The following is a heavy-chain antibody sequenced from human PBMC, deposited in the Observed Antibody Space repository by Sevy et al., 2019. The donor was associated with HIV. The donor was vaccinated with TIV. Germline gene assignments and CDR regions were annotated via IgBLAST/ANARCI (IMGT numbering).Heavy chain of an antibody. CDR3: ARGYTAAAGKDYDYGMDV. CDR2: INPNSGGT. CDR1: GYTFTGYY. V-gene: IGHV1-2*02. D-gene: IGHD6-13*01. Sequence: ASVKVSCKASGYTFTGYYMRWVRQAPGQGLEWMGWINPNSGGTNYAQKFQGRVTMTRDTSISTAYMELSRLRSDDTAVYYCARGYTAAAGKDYDYGMDVWGQGTTVTVSS. J-gene: IGHJ6*02.